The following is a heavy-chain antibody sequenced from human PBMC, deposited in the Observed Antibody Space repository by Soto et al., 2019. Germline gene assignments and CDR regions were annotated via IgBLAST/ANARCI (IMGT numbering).Heavy chain of an antibody. Sequence: PSETLSLTCTVSGGSISSSSYSWSWIRQHPGKGLEWIGYVYFSGNTDYNPSLKSRVTISVDTSKKQFSLRLTSVTVADTAVYYCARLGYDSSGYPIWFDPWGQGTLVTVSS. CDR3: ARLGYDSSGYPIWFDP. CDR1: GGSISSSSYS. CDR2: VYFSGNT. J-gene: IGHJ5*02. D-gene: IGHD3-22*01. V-gene: IGHV4-31*03.